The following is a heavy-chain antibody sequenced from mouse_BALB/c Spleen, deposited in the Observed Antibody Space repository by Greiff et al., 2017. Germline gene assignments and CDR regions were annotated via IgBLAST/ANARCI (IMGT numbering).Heavy chain of an antibody. Sequence: EVQRVESGPGLVKPSQSLSLTCTVTGYSITSDYAWNWIRQLPGNKLEWMGYISYSGSTSYNPSLKSRISITRDTSKNQFFLQLNSVTTEDTATYYCARSDYGSSYGDFDYWGQGTTLTVSS. CDR3: ARSDYGSSYGDFDY. J-gene: IGHJ2*01. CDR2: ISYSGST. V-gene: IGHV3-2*02. CDR1: GYSITSDYA. D-gene: IGHD1-1*01.